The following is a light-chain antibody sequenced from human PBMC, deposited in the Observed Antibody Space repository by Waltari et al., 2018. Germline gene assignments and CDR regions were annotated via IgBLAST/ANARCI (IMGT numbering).Light chain of an antibody. CDR2: WAS. Sequence: DIVMTQSPDSLAVSLGERATINCKFSQSVLYNSNDKNYLAWYQQKPGQPPKLLIYWASTRESGVPDRFSGSGSGTDFTLTISSLQAEDVAVYYCQQYYRSRTFGQGTKVEIK. V-gene: IGKV4-1*01. CDR1: QSVLYNSNDKNY. CDR3: QQYYRSRT. J-gene: IGKJ1*01.